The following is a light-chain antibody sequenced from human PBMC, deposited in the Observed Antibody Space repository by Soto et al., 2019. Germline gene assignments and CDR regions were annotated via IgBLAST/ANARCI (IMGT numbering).Light chain of an antibody. J-gene: IGLJ3*02. CDR1: SSNIGSNY. V-gene: IGLV1-47*01. CDR2: RNN. CDR3: ASWDDSLSGWV. Sequence: QSVLTQPPSASGTPGQRVTISCSGTSSNIGSNYLYWYQQLPGTAPHLLIYRNNQRPSGVPDRFSGSKSGTSASLAISGLRSEDEADYYCASWDDSLSGWVFGGGTKLTVL.